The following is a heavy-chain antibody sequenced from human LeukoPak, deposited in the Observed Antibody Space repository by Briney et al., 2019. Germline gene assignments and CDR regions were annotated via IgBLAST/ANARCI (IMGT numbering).Heavy chain of an antibody. CDR3: ARTFYGGYD. CDR1: GASISSSPYY. D-gene: IGHD4-23*01. Sequence: PSETLSLTCTVSGASISSSPYYWGWIRQPPEKGLEWIGSVYYSGSTYYSPSLKSRVTISLDTSKNQFSLKLSSVTAADTAVYYCARTFYGGYDWGQGTLVTVSS. CDR2: VYYSGST. J-gene: IGHJ4*02. V-gene: IGHV4-39*07.